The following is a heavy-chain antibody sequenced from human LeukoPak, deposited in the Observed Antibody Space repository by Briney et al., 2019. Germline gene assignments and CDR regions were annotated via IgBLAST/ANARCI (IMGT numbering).Heavy chain of an antibody. V-gene: IGHV3-30-3*01. Sequence: GRSLRLSCAASGVTLSSSAMRCGCEALGRGLEWVAVISYEGSNKYYADSVKGRFTISRDNSQKTLYLQVNSLRDEGTDVYYSARGRGRLTDWYYFDYRGHGTLVTVSS. CDR2: ISYEGSNK. J-gene: IGHJ4*01. CDR3: ARGRGRLTDWYYFDY. D-gene: IGHD3-16*01. CDR1: GVTLSSSA.